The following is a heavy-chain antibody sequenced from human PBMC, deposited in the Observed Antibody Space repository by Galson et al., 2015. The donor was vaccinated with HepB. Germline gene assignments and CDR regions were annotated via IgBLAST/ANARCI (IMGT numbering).Heavy chain of an antibody. CDR3: ARDTYCSGGSCYPNEIDY. Sequence: SLRLSCAASGFTFSSYWMSWVRQAPGKGLEWVANIKQDGSEKYYVDSVKGRFTISRDNAKNSLYLQMNRLRAEDTAVYYCARDTYCSGGSCYPNEIDYWGQGTLVTVSS. CDR1: GFTFSSYW. CDR2: IKQDGSEK. J-gene: IGHJ4*02. V-gene: IGHV3-7*03. D-gene: IGHD2-15*01.